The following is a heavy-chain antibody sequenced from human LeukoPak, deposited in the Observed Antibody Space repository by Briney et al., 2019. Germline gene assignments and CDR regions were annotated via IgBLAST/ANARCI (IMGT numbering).Heavy chain of an antibody. D-gene: IGHD5-18*01. J-gene: IGHJ4*02. V-gene: IGHV4-59*01. CDR1: GGSISGYY. CDR3: ARGKYSLYY. Sequence: PSETLSLTCTVSGGSISGYYWSWIRQPPGKGLEWIGYMYYSGSNNYNPSLKSRVTISVDTSKNQFSLNLSSVTAADTAVYYCARGKYSLYYWGQGTLVTVSS. CDR2: MYYSGSN.